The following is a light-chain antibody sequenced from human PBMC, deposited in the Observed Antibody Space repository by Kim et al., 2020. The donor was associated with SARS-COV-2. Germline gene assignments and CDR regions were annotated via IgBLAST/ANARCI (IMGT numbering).Light chain of an antibody. CDR2: RDA. V-gene: IGLV3-9*01. CDR3: QVWDTRTAV. Sequence: SYELTQPLSMSVALGQTARITCGGNNIGTKSVQWYQQKPGQAPVLVIQRDANRPSGIPERFSGSNSGNTATLTISRAQAGDEADYYCQVWDTRTAVFGGGTKVTVL. CDR1: NIGTKS. J-gene: IGLJ3*02.